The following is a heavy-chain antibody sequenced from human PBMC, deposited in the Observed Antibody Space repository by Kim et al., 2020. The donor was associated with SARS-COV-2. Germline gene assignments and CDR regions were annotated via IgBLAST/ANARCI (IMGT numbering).Heavy chain of an antibody. Sequence: SETLSLTCAVYGGSFSGYYWSWIRQPPEKGLEWIGEINHSGSTNYNPSLKSRVTISVDTSKNQFSLKLSSVTAADTAVYYCARGRGGQQLVYMLGYYFDNWGQGILVTVSS. CDR2: INHSGST. J-gene: IGHJ4*02. CDR1: GGSFSGYY. D-gene: IGHD6-13*01. CDR3: ARGRGGQQLVYMLGYYFDN. V-gene: IGHV4-34*01.